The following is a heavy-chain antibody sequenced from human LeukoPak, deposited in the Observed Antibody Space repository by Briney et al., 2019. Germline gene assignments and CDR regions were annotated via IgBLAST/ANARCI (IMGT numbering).Heavy chain of an antibody. V-gene: IGHV1-8*01. CDR1: GYTFTSYD. CDR2: MNPNSGNT. J-gene: IGHJ6*02. CDR3: ARAGGYSRSWFYYYYGMDV. Sequence: GASVKVSCKASGYTFTSYDINWVRQATGQGLEWREWMNPNSGNTGYAQKFQGRVTMTRNTSISTAYMELSSLRSEDTAVYYCARAGGYSRSWFYYYYGMDVWGQGTTVTVSS. D-gene: IGHD6-13*01.